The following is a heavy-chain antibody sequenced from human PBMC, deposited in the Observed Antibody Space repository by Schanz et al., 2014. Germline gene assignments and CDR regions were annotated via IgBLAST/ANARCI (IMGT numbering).Heavy chain of an antibody. CDR1: GFTFSSYS. D-gene: IGHD3-10*02. CDR2: ISSGGGST. Sequence: EVQLVESGGGLVQPGGSLRLSCAASGFTFSSYSMNWVRQAPGKGLEWVSSISSGGGSTYYADSVKGRFTISRDSSKNTLYLQMNSLRPEDTAIYYCAKNQYDDVDLSSFYFDFWGQGTLVTVSS. CDR3: AKNQYDDVDLSSFYFDF. V-gene: IGHV3-23*04. J-gene: IGHJ4*02.